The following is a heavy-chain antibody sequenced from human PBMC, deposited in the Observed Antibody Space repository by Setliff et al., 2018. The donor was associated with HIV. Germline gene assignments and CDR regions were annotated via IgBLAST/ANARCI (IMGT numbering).Heavy chain of an antibody. J-gene: IGHJ6*03. D-gene: IGHD5-12*01. V-gene: IGHV3-21*01. Sequence: KPGGSLRLSCAASGFTFSSYAMHWVRQAPGKRLEWVSSVISTSTYLYYANSVKGRVTISRDNAKNSLYLQMSSLRAEDTAVYYCARVMGGATTSNFYYYHMDVWGKGTTVTVSS. CDR2: VISTSTYL. CDR1: GFTFSSYA. CDR3: ARVMGGATTSNFYYYHMDV.